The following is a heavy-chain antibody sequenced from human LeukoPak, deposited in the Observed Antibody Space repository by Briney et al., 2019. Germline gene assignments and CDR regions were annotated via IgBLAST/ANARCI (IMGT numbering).Heavy chain of an antibody. D-gene: IGHD3-10*01. Sequence: WIRQPPGKGLEWVSAISGSGGSTYYADSVKGRFTISRDNSKNTLYLQMNSLRAEDTAVYYCAKDPYYGSGSFPHYFDYWGQGTLVTVSS. CDR3: AKDPYYGSGSFPHYFDY. CDR2: ISGSGGST. J-gene: IGHJ4*02. V-gene: IGHV3-23*01.